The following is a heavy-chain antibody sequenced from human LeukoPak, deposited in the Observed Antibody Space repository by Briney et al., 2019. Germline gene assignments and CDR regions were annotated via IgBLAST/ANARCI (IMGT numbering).Heavy chain of an antibody. CDR2: IWYDGSNK. V-gene: IGHV3-33*01. J-gene: IGHJ4*02. Sequence: GGSLRLSCAASAFTFRSYGMQWVGQAPGRGVEGVASIWYDGSNKYYTDSVKGRFTISRDNSKNMLYLQMRSLRAEDTAVYYCARGGMTANNIDYWGQGTLVTVSS. CDR3: ARGGMTANNIDY. D-gene: IGHD2-21*02. CDR1: AFTFRSYG.